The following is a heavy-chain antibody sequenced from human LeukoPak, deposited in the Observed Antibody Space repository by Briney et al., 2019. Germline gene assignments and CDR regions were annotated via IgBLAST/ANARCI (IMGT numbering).Heavy chain of an antibody. J-gene: IGHJ4*02. CDR1: GYSMSSGYY. CDR2: INHSGST. D-gene: IGHD6-6*01. Sequence: SETLSLTCTVSGYSMSSGYYWGWIRQPPGKGLEWIGSINHSGSTYYNPSLKSRVTISVDTSKKQFSLKLSSVTAADTAVYYCARARPPSDSTHFDYWGQGTLVTVSS. V-gene: IGHV4-38-2*02. CDR3: ARARPPSDSTHFDY.